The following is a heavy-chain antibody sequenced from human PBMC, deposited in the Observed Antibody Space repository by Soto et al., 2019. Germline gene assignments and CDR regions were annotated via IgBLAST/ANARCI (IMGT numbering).Heavy chain of an antibody. CDR2: IYPGDSDT. CDR3: ARNRLRLYYYGTDV. Sequence: RGESLKLSCQGSGYIFANYWIAWMRQMPGKGLEWVGVIYPGDSDTRYSPSFRGQVTISADKSISHVYLQWSSLKASDTAMSYCARNRLRLYYYGTDVWGQWTTVIVS. J-gene: IGHJ6*02. V-gene: IGHV5-51*01. D-gene: IGHD3-10*01. CDR1: GYIFANYW.